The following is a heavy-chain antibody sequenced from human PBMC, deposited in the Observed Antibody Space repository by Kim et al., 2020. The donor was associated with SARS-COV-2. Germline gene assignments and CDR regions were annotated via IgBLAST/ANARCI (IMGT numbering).Heavy chain of an antibody. V-gene: IGHV4-34*01. J-gene: IGHJ3*02. D-gene: IGHD3-9*01. CDR3: ARTPILRYFDWQSGDAFDI. CDR1: GGSFSGYY. Sequence: SETLSLTCAVYGGSFSGYYWSWIRQPPGKGLEWIGEINHSGSTNYNPSLKSRVTISVDTSKNQFSLKLSSVTAADTAVYYCARTPILRYFDWQSGDAFDIWGQGTMVTVSS. CDR2: INHSGST.